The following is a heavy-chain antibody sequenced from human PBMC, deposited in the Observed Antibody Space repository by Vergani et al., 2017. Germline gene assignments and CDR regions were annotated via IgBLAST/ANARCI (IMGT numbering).Heavy chain of an antibody. CDR2: ISWNSGSI. Sequence: EVQLVESGGGLVQPGRSLRLSCAASGFTFDDYAMHWVRQAPGKGLEWVSGISWNSGSIGYADSVKGRFTISRDNAKNSLYRQMNSLRAEDTALYYCAKVHYDFWSGYPNLSPFDLWGRGTLVTVSS. CDR3: AKVHYDFWSGYPNLSPFDL. CDR1: GFTFDDYA. V-gene: IGHV3-9*01. J-gene: IGHJ2*01. D-gene: IGHD3-3*01.